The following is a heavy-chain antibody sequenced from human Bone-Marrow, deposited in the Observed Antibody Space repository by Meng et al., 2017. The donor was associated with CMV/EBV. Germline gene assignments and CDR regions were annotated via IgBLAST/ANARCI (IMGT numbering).Heavy chain of an antibody. Sequence: GESLKISCAASGFTFSGYAFHWVRQAPGKGLEWVSFIRYDGNNKYYADSVRGRFTVSRDNSKNTLYLQMDSLRVEDTAVYYCAREAQLSYAGSFQVDYWGQGMLVTVSS. CDR1: GFTFSGYA. D-gene: IGHD2-8*01. J-gene: IGHJ4*02. V-gene: IGHV3-30*04. CDR3: AREAQLSYAGSFQVDY. CDR2: IRYDGNNK.